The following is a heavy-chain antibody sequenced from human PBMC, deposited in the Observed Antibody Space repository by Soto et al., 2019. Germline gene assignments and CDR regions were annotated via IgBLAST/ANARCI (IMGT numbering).Heavy chain of an antibody. V-gene: IGHV4-4*02. CDR2: SYHSGST. J-gene: IGHJ6*02. D-gene: IGHD1-26*01. CDR3: AGVSGSYCYGMDV. Sequence: QVQLQESGPGLVKPSGTLSLTCAVSGGSISSSNWWRWVRQPPGKGLEWIGESYHSGSTNYNPSLKRRVIIPLDNSNNQYSLNLSSVTAADTAVYYCAGVSGSYCYGMDVWGQGTTVTVSS. CDR1: GGSISSSNW.